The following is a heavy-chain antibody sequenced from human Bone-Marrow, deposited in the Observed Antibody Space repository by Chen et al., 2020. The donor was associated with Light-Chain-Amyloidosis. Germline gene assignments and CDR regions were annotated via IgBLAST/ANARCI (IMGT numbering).Heavy chain of an antibody. D-gene: IGHD2-2*01. CDR3: AKDMTGQLPRSHGMAV. V-gene: IGHV3-9*01. CDR2: ISWTSGRV. Sequence: EVQGMESGGGWVEPGGSLSISCAASGFRFGDYARHWVRQVQGKGLEWVSSISWTSGRVGYAVSVKGRFTISRDNSGNSLYLEMKNLRPEDTALYYCAKDMTGQLPRSHGMAVWGRGTMVTVSS. J-gene: IGHJ6*01. CDR1: GFRFGDYA.